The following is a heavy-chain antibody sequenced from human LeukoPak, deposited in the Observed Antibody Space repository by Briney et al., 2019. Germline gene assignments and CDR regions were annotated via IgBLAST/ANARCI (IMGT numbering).Heavy chain of an antibody. CDR3: ARVSAAGMDFHCGMDV. D-gene: IGHD6-13*01. CDR1: GGPIRSYY. Sequence: KASETLSLTCTVSGGPIRSYYWSWMRQPPGKGLEWIGNIHYSESTNFNPSLKSRVAISVDTSKNQFSLNMRSVTAADTAVYYCARVSAAGMDFHCGMDVWGQGTTVLVSS. V-gene: IGHV4-59*01. J-gene: IGHJ6*02. CDR2: IHYSEST.